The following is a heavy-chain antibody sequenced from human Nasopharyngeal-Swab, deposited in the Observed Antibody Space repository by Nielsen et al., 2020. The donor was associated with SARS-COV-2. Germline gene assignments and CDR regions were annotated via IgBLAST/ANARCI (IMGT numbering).Heavy chain of an antibody. CDR1: GYSISSGYY. V-gene: IGHV4-38-2*02. D-gene: IGHD5-18*01. J-gene: IGHJ4*02. CDR2: IYHSGST. CDR3: ARDNTA. Sequence: GSLRLSCTVSGYSISSGYYWGWIRQPPGKGLEWIGSIYHSGSTYYNPSLKSRVTISVDTSKNQFSLKLSSVTAADTAVYYCARDNTAWGQGTLVTVSS.